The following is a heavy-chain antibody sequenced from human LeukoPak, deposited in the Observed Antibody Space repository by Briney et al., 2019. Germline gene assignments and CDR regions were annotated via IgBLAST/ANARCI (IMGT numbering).Heavy chain of an antibody. CDR3: ARGAEWLRFDFDY. CDR2: IWYDGSNK. V-gene: IGHV3-33*01. J-gene: IGHJ4*02. CDR1: GFTFSSYG. Sequence: PGRSLRLSCAASGFTFSSYGMHWVRQAPGKGLEWVAVIWYDGSNKYYADSVKGRFTISRDNSKNTLYLQMNSLRAEDTAVYYCARGAEWLRFDFDYWGQGALVTVSS. D-gene: IGHD5-12*01.